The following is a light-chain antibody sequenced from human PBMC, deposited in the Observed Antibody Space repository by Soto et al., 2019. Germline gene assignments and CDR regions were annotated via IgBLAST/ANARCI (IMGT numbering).Light chain of an antibody. CDR3: QQYGSSPRT. V-gene: IGKV3-20*01. J-gene: IGKJ1*01. CDR1: QSVSSSY. Sequence: EIVLTQSPGTLSLSPGERATLSCRASQSVSSSYLAWYQQKPGQAPRLLIYGASSRATGIPDRFSGSGSGTDFTLTIGRLEPEDFAVYYSQQYGSSPRTFGQGTKVEIK. CDR2: GAS.